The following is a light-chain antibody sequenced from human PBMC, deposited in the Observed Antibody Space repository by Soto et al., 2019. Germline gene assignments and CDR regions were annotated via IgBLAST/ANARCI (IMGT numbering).Light chain of an antibody. Sequence: EIVLTQSPGTLSLSTGERATLSCRASQSVSSNYLAWYQQRPGQAPRLLIYDASTRATGVPDRFSGSGSGTDFTLTISRLEPEDFVVYYCHQYGGSPGTLGQGTKVDI. CDR3: HQYGGSPGT. J-gene: IGKJ1*01. CDR1: QSVSSNY. CDR2: DAS. V-gene: IGKV3-20*01.